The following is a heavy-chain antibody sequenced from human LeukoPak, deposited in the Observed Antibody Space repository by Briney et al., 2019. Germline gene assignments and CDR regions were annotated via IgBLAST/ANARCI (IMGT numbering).Heavy chain of an antibody. J-gene: IGHJ4*02. V-gene: IGHV4-34*01. CDR2: INHGGST. CDR3: ARPPPQYYYDSSGYYYSGRQNYFDY. D-gene: IGHD3-22*01. Sequence: SETLSLTCAVYGGSFSGYYWSWIRQPPGKGLEWIGGINHGGSTNYNPSLKSRVTISVDTSKNQFSLKLSSVTAADTAVYYCARPPPQYYYDSSGYYYSGRQNYFDYWGQGTLVTVSS. CDR1: GGSFSGYY.